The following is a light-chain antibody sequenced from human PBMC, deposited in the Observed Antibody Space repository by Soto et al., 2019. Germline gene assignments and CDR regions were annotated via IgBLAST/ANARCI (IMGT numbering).Light chain of an antibody. Sequence: EIVMTQSPATLSLSAGETATLSCRARQSLTSYLAWYQQKPDQAPRLLIYGISTRATDTPARFSGSGSGTEFTLTISSLQSEDFAVYYCQQYNNWPLTVGGGTKVDI. J-gene: IGKJ4*01. CDR3: QQYNNWPLT. CDR1: QSLTSY. CDR2: GIS. V-gene: IGKV3-15*01.